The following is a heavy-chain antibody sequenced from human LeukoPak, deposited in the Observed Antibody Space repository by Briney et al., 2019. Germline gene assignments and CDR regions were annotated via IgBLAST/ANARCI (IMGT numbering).Heavy chain of an antibody. D-gene: IGHD2/OR15-2a*01. CDR2: IKSSDTST. V-gene: IGHV3-11*01. CDR1: GFSFSDSY. CDR3: ARRGNMSSHAFDI. J-gene: IGHJ3*02. Sequence: GGSLRPSCAASGFSFSDSYMSWIRQAPGQGLEWLSYIKSSDTSTFYADSVKGRFTVSRDNAKNSLYLQMNSLRAEDTAVYYCARRGNMSSHAFDIWGQGTVVTVSS.